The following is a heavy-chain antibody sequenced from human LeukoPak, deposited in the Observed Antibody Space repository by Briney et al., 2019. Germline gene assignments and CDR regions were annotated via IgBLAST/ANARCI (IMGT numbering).Heavy chain of an antibody. Sequence: SETLSLTCAVHGGSSSGYYWTWIRQPPGKGLEWIGEINHSGSTNYNPSLKSRVIISVDTSKNQFSLKLSSVTAADTAVYYCARAGDSSGYGDYWGQGTLVTVSS. V-gene: IGHV4-34*01. CDR1: GGSSSGYY. CDR3: ARAGDSSGYGDY. J-gene: IGHJ4*02. D-gene: IGHD3-22*01. CDR2: INHSGST.